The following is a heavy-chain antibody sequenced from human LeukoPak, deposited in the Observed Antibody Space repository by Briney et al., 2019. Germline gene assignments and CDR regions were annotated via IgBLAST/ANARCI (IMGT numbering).Heavy chain of an antibody. D-gene: IGHD3-22*01. CDR1: GGSFSSYY. CDR2: INHSGST. Sequence: SETLSLTCGVYGGSFSSYYWSWIRQPPGKGLEWIGEINHSGSTNYNPSLKSRVTISVDTSKNQLSLKLSAVTAANTAVYYCARGYDSSGYLYYYYYMDVWGKGPTVPVS. J-gene: IGHJ6*03. V-gene: IGHV4-34*01. CDR3: ARGYDSSGYLYYYYYMDV.